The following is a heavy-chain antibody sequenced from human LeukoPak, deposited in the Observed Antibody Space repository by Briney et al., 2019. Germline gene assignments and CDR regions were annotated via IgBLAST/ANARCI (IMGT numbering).Heavy chain of an antibody. J-gene: IGHJ4*02. D-gene: IGHD1-1*01. V-gene: IGHV3-73*01. CDR3: TRPTTTLDY. CDR1: GFTFSGSA. CDR2: IRSKANSYAT. Sequence: PGGSLKLSCAASGFTFSGSAMHWVRQASGKGLEWVGRIRSKANSYATAYVASVKGRFTISRDDSKNTAYLQMNSLKTEDTAVYYCTRPTTTLDYWGQGTLVTVSS.